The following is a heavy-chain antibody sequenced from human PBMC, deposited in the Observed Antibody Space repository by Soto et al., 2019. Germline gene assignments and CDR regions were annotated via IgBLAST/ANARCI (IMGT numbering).Heavy chain of an antibody. Sequence: QVQLVESGGGVVQPGRSLRLSCAASGFTFSSYGMHWVRQAPGKGLEWVAVISYDGSNKYYADSVKGRFTISRDNSKNTLYLQMNSLRAEDTAVYYCAKVSIAQYYFDYWGQGTLVTVSS. CDR2: ISYDGSNK. D-gene: IGHD2-21*01. CDR3: AKVSIAQYYFDY. V-gene: IGHV3-30*18. J-gene: IGHJ4*02. CDR1: GFTFSSYG.